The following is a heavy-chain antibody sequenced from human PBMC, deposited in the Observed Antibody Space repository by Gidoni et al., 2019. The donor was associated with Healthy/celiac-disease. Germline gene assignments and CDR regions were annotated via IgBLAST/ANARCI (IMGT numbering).Heavy chain of an antibody. Sequence: QVQLQESGPGLVKPSETLSLPCTVSGGSISSYYWSWIRQPPGKGLEWIGYIYYSGSTNYNPSLKSRVTISVDTSKNQFSLKLSSVTAADTAVYYCARSVDTAMVPQGYWGQGTLVTVSS. CDR2: IYYSGST. CDR1: GGSISSYY. CDR3: ARSVDTAMVPQGY. V-gene: IGHV4-59*01. J-gene: IGHJ4*02. D-gene: IGHD5-18*01.